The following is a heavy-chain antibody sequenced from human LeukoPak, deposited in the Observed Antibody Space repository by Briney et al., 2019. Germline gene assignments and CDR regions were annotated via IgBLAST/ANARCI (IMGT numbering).Heavy chain of an antibody. CDR3: EKSPAGAPPLYSYYMDV. D-gene: IGHD1-26*01. Sequence: PGGSLRLSCAVSGFTFSNYAMSWVRQAPGKGLEWVSAISGSGVTTYYIASVKGRFTISRDNSKNTLSPQMNSLRGEDTAVYYCEKSPAGAPPLYSYYMDVWGKGTTVIVSS. CDR1: GFTFSNYA. V-gene: IGHV3-23*01. CDR2: ISGSGVTT. J-gene: IGHJ6*03.